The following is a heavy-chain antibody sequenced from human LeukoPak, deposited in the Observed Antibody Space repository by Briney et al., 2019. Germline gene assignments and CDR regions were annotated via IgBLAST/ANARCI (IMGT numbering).Heavy chain of an antibody. CDR3: AKVGGITIFGVDLNWFDP. Sequence: PRGSLRLSCAASGFTFSSYAMSWVRQAPGKGLEWVSAISGSGGSTYYADSVKGRFTISRDNSKNTLYLQMNSLRAEDTAVYYCAKVGGITIFGVDLNWFDPWGQGTLVTVSS. CDR1: GFTFSSYA. D-gene: IGHD3-3*01. J-gene: IGHJ5*02. CDR2: ISGSGGST. V-gene: IGHV3-23*01.